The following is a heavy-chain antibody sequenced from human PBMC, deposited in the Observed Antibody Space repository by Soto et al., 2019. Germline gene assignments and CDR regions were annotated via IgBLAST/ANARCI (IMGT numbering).Heavy chain of an antibody. CDR2: IDWDDDK. Sequence: SGPTLVNPTQALTLTCTFSGFSLSTSGMRVSWIRQPPGKALEWLARIDWDDDKFYSTSLKTRLTISKDTSKNQVVLTMTNMDPVDTATYYCARMGDYYDSSGYLPDAFDIWGQGTMVTVSS. J-gene: IGHJ3*02. CDR3: ARMGDYYDSSGYLPDAFDI. CDR1: GFSLSTSGMR. D-gene: IGHD3-22*01. V-gene: IGHV2-70*04.